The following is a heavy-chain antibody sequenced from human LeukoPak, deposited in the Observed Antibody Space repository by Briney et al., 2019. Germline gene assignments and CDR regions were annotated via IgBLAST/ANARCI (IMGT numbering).Heavy chain of an antibody. CDR2: ISYDGSNK. CDR3: AKPYSNYVDGMDV. CDR1: GFTFSSYG. V-gene: IGHV3-30*18. J-gene: IGHJ6*02. Sequence: GGSLRLSCAASGFTFSSYGMHCVRQAPGKGLEWVAVISYDGSNKYYADSVKGRFTISRDNSKNTLYLQMNSLRAEDTAVYYCAKPYSNYVDGMDVWGQGTTVTVSS. D-gene: IGHD4-11*01.